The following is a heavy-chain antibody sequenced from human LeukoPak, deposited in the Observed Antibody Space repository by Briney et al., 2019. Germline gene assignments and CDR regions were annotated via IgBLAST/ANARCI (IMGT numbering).Heavy chain of an antibody. V-gene: IGHV3-30*18. J-gene: IGHJ4*02. CDR2: ISYDGSNK. Sequence: PGGSLRLSCAASGFTFSSYAMSWVRQAPGKGLEWLAFISYDGSNKYYADSVKGRFTISRDNSKNTLYLQMNSLRAEDTAVYYCAKDRTPSRNYYFDYWGQGTLVTVSS. CDR1: GFTFSSYA. D-gene: IGHD1-14*01. CDR3: AKDRTPSRNYYFDY.